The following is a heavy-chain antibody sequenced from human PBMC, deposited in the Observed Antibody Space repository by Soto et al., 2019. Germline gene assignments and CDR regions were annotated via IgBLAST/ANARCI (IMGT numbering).Heavy chain of an antibody. CDR2: IYYSGST. D-gene: IGHD1-26*01. J-gene: IGHJ6*02. CDR3: ARHGLVGATSYGMDV. CDR1: GGSISSYY. Sequence: SETLSLTCTVSGGSISSYYWSWIRQPPGKGLEWMGYIYYSGSTNSNPSLKSRVTISVDTSKNQFSLKLSSVTAADTAVYYCARHGLVGATSYGMDVWGQGTTVTVSS. V-gene: IGHV4-59*08.